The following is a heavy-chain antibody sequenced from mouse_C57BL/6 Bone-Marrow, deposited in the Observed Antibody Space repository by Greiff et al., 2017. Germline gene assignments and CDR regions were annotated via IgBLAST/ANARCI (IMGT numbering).Heavy chain of an antibody. Sequence: QVQLKQSGAELVRPGTSVKVSCKASGYAFTNYLIEWVKQRPGQGLEWIGVINPGSGGTNYNEKFKGKATLTADKSSSTAYMQLSSLTSEDAAVYFCARARYGSSLYYAMDYWGQGTSVTVSS. CDR3: ARARYGSSLYYAMDY. D-gene: IGHD1-1*01. V-gene: IGHV1-54*01. J-gene: IGHJ4*01. CDR1: GYAFTNYL. CDR2: INPGSGGT.